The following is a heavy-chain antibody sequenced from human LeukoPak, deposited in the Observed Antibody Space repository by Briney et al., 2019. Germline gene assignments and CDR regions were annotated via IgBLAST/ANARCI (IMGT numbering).Heavy chain of an antibody. J-gene: IGHJ6*04. CDR2: ISYDGSSK. D-gene: IGHD6-13*01. V-gene: IGHV3-30*03. Sequence: PGGSLRLSCAASGFTFSGYGMHWVRQAPGKGLEWVAVISYDGSSKYYADSVKGRFTISRDNSKNTLYLQMNSLRAEDTAVYYCARAAAGSYGMDVWGKGTTVTVSS. CDR1: GFTFSGYG. CDR3: ARAAAGSYGMDV.